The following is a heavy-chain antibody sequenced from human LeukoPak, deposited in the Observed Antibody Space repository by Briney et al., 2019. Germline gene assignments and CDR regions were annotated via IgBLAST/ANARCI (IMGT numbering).Heavy chain of an antibody. CDR3: AKDSYDRSGYYYYYFAC. V-gene: IGHV3-30*18. J-gene: IGHJ4*02. CDR1: GFTFSSSG. Sequence: GRSLRLSCAASGFTFSSSGMHWVRQAPGKGLEWVAVISYDGSNKYYADSVKGRFTISRDNSKNTLYLQMNSLRAGDTAVYYCAKDSYDRSGYYYYYFACWGQGTQVTVSS. D-gene: IGHD3-22*01. CDR2: ISYDGSNK.